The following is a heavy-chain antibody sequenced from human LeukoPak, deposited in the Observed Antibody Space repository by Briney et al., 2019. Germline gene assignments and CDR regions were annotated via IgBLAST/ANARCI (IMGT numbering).Heavy chain of an antibody. CDR2: INPNSGGT. CDR3: ARGHCGGDCYQDY. V-gene: IGHV1-2*02. Sequence: ASVKVSCKASGYTFTGYYMHWVRQAPGQGLEWMGWINPNSGGTNYAQKFQGRVTMTGDTSISTAYMELSRLRSDDTAVYYCARGHCGGDCYQDYWGQGTLVTVSS. CDR1: GYTFTGYY. J-gene: IGHJ4*02. D-gene: IGHD2-21*02.